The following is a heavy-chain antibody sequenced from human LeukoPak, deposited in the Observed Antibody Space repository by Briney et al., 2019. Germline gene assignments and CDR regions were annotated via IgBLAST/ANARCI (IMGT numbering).Heavy chain of an antibody. V-gene: IGHV1-2*02. J-gene: IGHJ6*03. Sequence: ASVKVSCKASGYTFTGYYMHWVRQAPGQGLEWMGWINPNSGGTIYAQKFQDRVTMTRDTSISTAYMELSRLRSDDTAVYYCARDGGDSSGHYWVSHYYYMDVWGKGTTVTVSS. CDR3: ARDGGDSSGHYWVSHYYYMDV. D-gene: IGHD3-22*01. CDR1: GYTFTGYY. CDR2: INPNSGGT.